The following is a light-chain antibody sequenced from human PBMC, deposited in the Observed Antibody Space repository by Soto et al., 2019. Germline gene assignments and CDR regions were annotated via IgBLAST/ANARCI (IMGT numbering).Light chain of an antibody. CDR1: QSISSW. J-gene: IGKJ1*01. CDR3: QQYDNYSRT. Sequence: DIQMTQSPSTLSASVGDRVTITCRASQSISSWLAWYQQKPGKAPKLLIYKASSLESGVPSRFSGSGSGTEFTLTISSLQPDDFATYYCQQYDNYSRTFGQGTKVEI. CDR2: KAS. V-gene: IGKV1-5*03.